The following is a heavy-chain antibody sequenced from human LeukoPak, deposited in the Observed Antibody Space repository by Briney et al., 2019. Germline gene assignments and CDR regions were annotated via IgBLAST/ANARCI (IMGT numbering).Heavy chain of an antibody. CDR3: ASAPYYDILTGYYIRYGMDV. J-gene: IGHJ6*04. CDR2: IYYSGST. Sequence: SETLSLTCTVSGGSVSSGSYYWSWIRQPPGKGLEWIGYIYYSGSTNYNPSLKSRVTISADTSKNQFSLKLSSVTAADTAVYYCASAPYYDILTGYYIRYGMDVWGKGTTVTVSS. CDR1: GGSVSSGSYY. V-gene: IGHV4-61*01. D-gene: IGHD3-9*01.